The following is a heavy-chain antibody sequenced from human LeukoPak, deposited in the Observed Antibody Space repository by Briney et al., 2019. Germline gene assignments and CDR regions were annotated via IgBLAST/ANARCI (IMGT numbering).Heavy chain of an antibody. J-gene: IGHJ4*02. CDR2: ISSSSSYI. CDR3: AKVPPGGWYFFDY. Sequence: GGSLRLSCAASGFTFSSYAMSWVRQAPGRGLEWVSAISSSSSYIYYADSVKGRFTISRDNSKNTLYLEMNGLRDEDTAVYYCAKVPPGGWYFFDYWGQGTLVTVSS. V-gene: IGHV3-23*01. CDR1: GFTFSSYA. D-gene: IGHD6-19*01.